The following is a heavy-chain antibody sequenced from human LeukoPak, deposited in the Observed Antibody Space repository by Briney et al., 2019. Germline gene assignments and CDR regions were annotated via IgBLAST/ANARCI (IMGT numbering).Heavy chain of an antibody. V-gene: IGHV1-69*13. J-gene: IGHJ3*02. CDR3: ATDRTGTRSFDI. CDR1: GGTFSSYA. D-gene: IGHD1-1*01. Sequence: AASVKVSCKASGGTFSSYAISWVRQAPGQGLEWMGGIIPIFGTANYAQKFQGRVTITADESTSTAYMELSSLRSEDTAVYYCATDRTGTRSFDIWGQGTMVTVSS. CDR2: IIPIFGTA.